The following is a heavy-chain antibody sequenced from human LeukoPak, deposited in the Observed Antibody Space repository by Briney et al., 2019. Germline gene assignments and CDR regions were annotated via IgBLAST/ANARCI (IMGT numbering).Heavy chain of an antibody. CDR3: TRSLHDTLSYYFDY. D-gene: IGHD1-1*01. Sequence: GGSLRLTCAASGFTVSNNYMNWVRQARGKGLEWVSLIYSGGSTYYADSAKGRFTISRDNSKNTLYLQMNSLRAEDTAVYYYTRSLHDTLSYYFDYWGQGTLVTVSS. J-gene: IGHJ4*02. CDR1: GFTVSNNY. V-gene: IGHV3-53*01. CDR2: IYSGGST.